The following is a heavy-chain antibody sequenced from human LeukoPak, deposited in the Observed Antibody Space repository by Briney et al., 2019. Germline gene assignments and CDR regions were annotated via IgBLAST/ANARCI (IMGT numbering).Heavy chain of an antibody. J-gene: IGHJ4*02. V-gene: IGHV3-23*01. Sequence: GGCLRLSCAASGFTFSSYAMSWVRQTSGKGLQWLAAISGSGGGTNYADSVKGRFTISRDNSKNILYLQMNSLGAEDTAIYYCTKASATVWPNYFDSWGQGTLVTVSS. D-gene: IGHD6-25*01. CDR2: ISGSGGGT. CDR3: TKASATVWPNYFDS. CDR1: GFTFSSYA.